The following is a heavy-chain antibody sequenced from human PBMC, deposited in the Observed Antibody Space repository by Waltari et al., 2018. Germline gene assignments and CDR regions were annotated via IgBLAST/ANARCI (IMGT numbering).Heavy chain of an antibody. D-gene: IGHD2-2*03. CDR3: AKGARTYGSTGGFDY. J-gene: IGHJ4*02. Sequence: QVQVVQSGAEVKKPGASVKVSCKTSGYTFTDYFFHWVRQAPGQGLEWLGWINPQNGGTNYAQKFQGRVTMSRDTSSSTAYMDLSRLRSDDTAVYYCAKGARTYGSTGGFDYWGQGALITVSS. CDR1: GYTFTDYF. CDR2: INPQNGGT. V-gene: IGHV1-2*02.